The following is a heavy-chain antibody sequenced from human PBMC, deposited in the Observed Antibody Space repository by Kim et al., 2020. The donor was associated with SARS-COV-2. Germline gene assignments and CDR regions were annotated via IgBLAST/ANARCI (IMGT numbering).Heavy chain of an antibody. D-gene: IGHD1-1*01. V-gene: IGHV3-11*01. CDR2: ISSSGSTI. CDR3: ARDSPWDRGRNDYYGMDV. Sequence: GGSLRLSCAASGFTFSDYYMSWIRQAPGKGLEWVSYISSSGSTIYYADSVKGRFTISRDNAKNSLYLQMNSLRAEDTAVYYCARDSPWDRGRNDYYGMDVWGQGTTVTVSS. J-gene: IGHJ6*02. CDR1: GFTFSDYY.